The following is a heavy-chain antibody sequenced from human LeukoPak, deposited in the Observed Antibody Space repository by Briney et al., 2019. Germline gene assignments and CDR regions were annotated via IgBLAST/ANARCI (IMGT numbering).Heavy chain of an antibody. V-gene: IGHV3-23*01. Sequence: PGGFLRLSCAASGFTFSRHAMSWVRQAPGKGLEWVSGISGSGGFTYYADSVKGRFTISRDNSKNTLYLQMNSLRAEDTAVYYCATAYYYDRRGYDPLDYWGQGTLVTVSS. CDR2: ISGSGGFT. D-gene: IGHD3-22*01. J-gene: IGHJ4*02. CDR3: ATAYYYDRRGYDPLDY. CDR1: GFTFSRHA.